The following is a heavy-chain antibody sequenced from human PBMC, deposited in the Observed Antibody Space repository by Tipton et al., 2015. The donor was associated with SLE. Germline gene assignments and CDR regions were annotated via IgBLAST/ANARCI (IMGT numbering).Heavy chain of an antibody. CDR2: INHSGST. Sequence: TLSLTCGVYGDSFSNYYWSWIRQAPGKGLEWIGEINHSGSTNYNPSLKSRVSISLDTSKKQFSLKLSSVTAADTAVYYCATYYYFDYWGQGTLVTVSS. D-gene: IGHD3-10*01. V-gene: IGHV4-34*01. CDR3: ATYYYFDY. J-gene: IGHJ4*02. CDR1: GDSFSNYY.